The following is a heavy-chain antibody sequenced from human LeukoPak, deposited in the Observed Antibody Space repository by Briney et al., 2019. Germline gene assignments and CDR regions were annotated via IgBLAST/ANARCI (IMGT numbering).Heavy chain of an antibody. J-gene: IGHJ4*02. V-gene: IGHV4-61*01. CDR2: IYYSGST. CDR3: ARGRQNYYDSSGYLL. D-gene: IGHD3-22*01. CDR1: GGSISSTSYY. Sequence: SETLSLTCSVSGGSISSTSYYWSWIRQPPGKGLEWIGYIYYSGSTNYNPSLKSRVTISVDTSKNQFSLKLSSVTAADTAVYYCARGRQNYYDSSGYLLWGQGTLVTVSS.